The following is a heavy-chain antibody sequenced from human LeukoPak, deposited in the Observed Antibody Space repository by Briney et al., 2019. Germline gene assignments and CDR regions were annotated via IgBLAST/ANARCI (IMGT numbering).Heavy chain of an antibody. Sequence: SETLSLTCTVSDESVSSSRYYCTWIRQPPGKGLEWIGYIYHGSATYNPSLESRVTLSMDTSKNQYSLKMTSVTAADTAVYYCAREGGRQWLVSGALDSWGQGTLVTVSS. J-gene: IGHJ5*01. CDR3: AREGGRQWLVSGALDS. V-gene: IGHV4-61*01. CDR1: DESVSSSRYY. CDR2: IYHGSA. D-gene: IGHD6-19*01.